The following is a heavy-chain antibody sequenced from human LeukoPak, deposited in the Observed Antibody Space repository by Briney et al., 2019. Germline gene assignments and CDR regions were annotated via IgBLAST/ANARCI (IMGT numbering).Heavy chain of an antibody. Sequence: PSETLSLTCTVSGGSISSSSYYWGWIRQPPGKGLEWIGSIYYSGSTYYNPSLKSRVTISVDTSKNQFSLKLSSVTAADTAVYYCAADPQYSDSSGYPPPLDYWGQGTLVTVSS. CDR2: IYYSGST. CDR3: AADPQYSDSSGYPPPLDY. J-gene: IGHJ4*02. D-gene: IGHD3-22*01. CDR1: GGSISSSSYY. V-gene: IGHV4-39*01.